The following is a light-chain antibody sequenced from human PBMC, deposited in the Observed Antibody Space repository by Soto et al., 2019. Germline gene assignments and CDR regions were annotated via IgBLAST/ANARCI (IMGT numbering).Light chain of an antibody. CDR2: GAS. J-gene: IGKJ4*01. V-gene: IGKV3D-15*01. CDR3: QQYNKWPPLT. CDR1: QSVGGD. Sequence: EIFMTQSPATLSVSRWEIATLSCRASQSVGGDLAWYQQKPGQAPRLLIYGASTRATGIPARFSGGGSGTEFTLTISSLQSEDFAVYYCQQYNKWPPLTFGGGTKVDIK.